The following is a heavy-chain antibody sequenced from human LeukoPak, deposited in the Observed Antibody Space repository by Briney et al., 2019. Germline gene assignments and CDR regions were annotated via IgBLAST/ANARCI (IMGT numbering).Heavy chain of an antibody. CDR3: ARQYYDSSGYYPPNDAFDI. CDR2: IYYSRST. Sequence: SETLSLTCTVSGGSISSYYWSWIRQPPGKGLEWIGYIYYSRSTNYNPSLKSRVTISVDTSKNQFSLKLSSVTAADTAVYYCARQYYDSSGYYPPNDAFDIWGQGTMVTVSS. CDR1: GGSISSYY. D-gene: IGHD3-22*01. V-gene: IGHV4-59*08. J-gene: IGHJ3*02.